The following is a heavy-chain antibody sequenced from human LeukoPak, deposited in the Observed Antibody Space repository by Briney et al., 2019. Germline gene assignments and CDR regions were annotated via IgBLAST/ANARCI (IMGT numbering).Heavy chain of an antibody. J-gene: IGHJ4*02. V-gene: IGHV3-66*01. CDR1: GFTVSSNY. CDR3: ARESGRWNGIDY. D-gene: IGHD1-1*01. Sequence: GGSLRLSCAASGFTVSSNYMSWVRQAPGKGLEWVSVIYSGGSTYYSDSVKGRFTISRDNSKNTLYLQMNSLRAEGTAVYYCARESGRWNGIDYWGQGTLVTVSS. CDR2: IYSGGST.